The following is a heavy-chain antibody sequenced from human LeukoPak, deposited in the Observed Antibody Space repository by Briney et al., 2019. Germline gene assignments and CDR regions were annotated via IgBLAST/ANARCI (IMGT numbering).Heavy chain of an antibody. J-gene: IGHJ4*02. D-gene: IGHD5-12*01. CDR2: IGWNNDKI. CDR3: AKAKRNSDYLFDY. Sequence: SLRLSCVASGFTFDDYVMHWVRQAPGKGLEWVSSIGWNNDKILYADSVKGRFTISRDNAGRSLFLQMNSLRPEDTAFYYCAKAKRNSDYLFDYWGQGTLVAVSS. V-gene: IGHV3-9*01. CDR1: GFTFDDYV.